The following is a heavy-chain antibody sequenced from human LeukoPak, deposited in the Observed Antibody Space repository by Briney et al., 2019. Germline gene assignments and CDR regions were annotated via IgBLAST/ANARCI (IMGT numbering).Heavy chain of an antibody. J-gene: IGHJ4*02. CDR2: IYYSGST. V-gene: IGHV4-39*01. D-gene: IGHD6-19*01. CDR3: ARHPLYRNIAVAGTVDY. CDR1: GGSISSSSYY. Sequence: SETLSLTCTVSGGSISSSSYYWGWIRQPPGKGLEWIGSIYYSGSTYYNPSLKSRVTISVDTSKNQFSLKLSSVTAADTAVYYCARHPLYRNIAVAGTVDYWGQGTLVTASS.